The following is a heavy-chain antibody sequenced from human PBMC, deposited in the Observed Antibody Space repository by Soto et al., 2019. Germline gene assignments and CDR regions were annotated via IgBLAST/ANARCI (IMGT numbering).Heavy chain of an antibody. Sequence: PGGSVRLSGAASEFAFSAYARAWVRQAQGKGLERVSALSASGGSTYYADSVKGRFTISRDNVKNTVFLQMNSLGGEDTAVYYCAKVNYDLWTGPTFVDFWGQGIQVTVSS. V-gene: IGHV3-23*01. D-gene: IGHD3-3*01. CDR1: EFAFSAYA. CDR2: LSASGGST. J-gene: IGHJ4*02. CDR3: AKVNYDLWTGPTFVDF.